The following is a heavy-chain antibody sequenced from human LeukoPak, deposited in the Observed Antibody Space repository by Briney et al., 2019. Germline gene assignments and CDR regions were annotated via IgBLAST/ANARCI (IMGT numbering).Heavy chain of an antibody. CDR2: IYSGGST. CDR3: ARVSGTGYYGMDV. CDR1: GFTVSSNY. V-gene: IGHV3-66*01. Sequence: GGSLRLSCAASGFTVSSNYMSWVRQAPGKGLEWVSVIYSGGSTYYADSVKGRFTISGDNSKNTLYLQMNSLRAEDTAVYYCARVSGTGYYGMDVWGQGTTVTVSS. J-gene: IGHJ6*02. D-gene: IGHD3-10*01.